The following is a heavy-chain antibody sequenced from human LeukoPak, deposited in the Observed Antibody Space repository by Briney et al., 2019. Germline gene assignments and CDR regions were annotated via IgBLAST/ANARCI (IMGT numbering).Heavy chain of an antibody. D-gene: IGHD2-2*01. J-gene: IGHJ4*02. CDR3: AKDQGGCSSTSCPFDY. Sequence: GGSLRLSCAASGFTFSSYGMHWVRQAPGKGLEWVAFIRYDGSNKYYADSVKGRFTISRDNSKNTLYLQMNSLRAEDTAVYYCAKDQGGCSSTSCPFDYWGQGTLVTASS. V-gene: IGHV3-30*02. CDR2: IRYDGSNK. CDR1: GFTFSSYG.